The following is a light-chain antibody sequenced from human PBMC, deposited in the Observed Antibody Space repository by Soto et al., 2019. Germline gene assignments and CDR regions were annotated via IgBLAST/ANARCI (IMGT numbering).Light chain of an antibody. CDR1: QSISSE. CDR2: SAS. CDR3: QQGHSWPLT. Sequence: EIEMTQSPATLSVSPGERATLSCRASQSISSELAWYQQKPGQPPRLLIYSASTRATGVPARFTGSGSGSEFTLTISGLQSDDFAAYYCQQGHSWPLTFGQGTRLEI. J-gene: IGKJ2*01. V-gene: IGKV3-15*01.